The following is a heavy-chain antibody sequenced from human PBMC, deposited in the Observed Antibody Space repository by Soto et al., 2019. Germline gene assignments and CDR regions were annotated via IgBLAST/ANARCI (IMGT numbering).Heavy chain of an antibody. CDR1: GFTFSSYA. Sequence: EVYLLESGGGLVQPGGSLRLSCAAPGFTFSSYAMSWVRQAPGKGLEWVSVITGSGRTTYYADSVKGRFTISRDNPANMLYLQMNRLRAEDTATYYCARSDWNIYNYNYVDVWWEGTTVTVSS. CDR2: ITGSGRTT. J-gene: IGHJ6*03. D-gene: IGHD1-1*01. V-gene: IGHV3-23*01. CDR3: ARSDWNIYNYNYVDV.